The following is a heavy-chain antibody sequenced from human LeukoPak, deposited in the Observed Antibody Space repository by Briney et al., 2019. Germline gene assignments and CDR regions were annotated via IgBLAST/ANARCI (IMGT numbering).Heavy chain of an antibody. D-gene: IGHD2-2*01. V-gene: IGHV4-39*01. CDR1: GGSISIGGYY. Sequence: SQTLSLTCTVSGGSISIGGYYWGWIRQPPGKGLEWIGSISYSGSTYYNPSLKSRVIISVDTSKNQFSLKVNSVTAADTAVYYCARLGFCSSTSCHLSWLDPWGQGTLVAVSS. J-gene: IGHJ5*02. CDR2: ISYSGST. CDR3: ARLGFCSSTSCHLSWLDP.